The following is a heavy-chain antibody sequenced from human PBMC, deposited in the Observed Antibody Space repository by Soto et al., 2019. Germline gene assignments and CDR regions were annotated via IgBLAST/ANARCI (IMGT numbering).Heavy chain of an antibody. CDR1: RGSISSGDYF. CDR2: ISSSGST. D-gene: IGHD6-6*01. J-gene: IGHJ5*02. V-gene: IGHV4-31*03. CDR3: ARGSFSSSSSWFDP. Sequence: LALTCTVSRGSISSGDYFWTWIRQQPGKGLEWTGYISSSGSTYYNPSLMSRLTISVDSSVNQFSLNLSSVTAADTAVYYCARGSFSSSSSWFDPWGQGTLVTVSS.